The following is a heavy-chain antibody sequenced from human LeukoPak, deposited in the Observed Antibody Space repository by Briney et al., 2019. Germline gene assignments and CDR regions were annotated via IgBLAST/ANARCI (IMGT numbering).Heavy chain of an antibody. D-gene: IGHD3-9*01. CDR1: GYTFTGYY. CDR3: ARAYYDIPLSY. Sequence: ASVKVSCKASGYTFTGYYMHWARQAPGQGLEWMGWISAYNGNTNYAQKLQGRVTMTTDTSTSTAYMELRSLRSDDTAVYYCARAYYDIPLSYWGQGTLVTVSS. CDR2: ISAYNGNT. V-gene: IGHV1-18*04. J-gene: IGHJ4*02.